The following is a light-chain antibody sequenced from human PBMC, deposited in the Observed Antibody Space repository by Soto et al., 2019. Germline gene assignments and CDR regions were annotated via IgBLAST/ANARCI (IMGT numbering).Light chain of an antibody. CDR2: VNSDGSY. CDR1: SGHSSNA. J-gene: IGLJ2*01. V-gene: IGLV4-69*01. CDR3: QTWGWGSVV. Sequence: QPVLTQSPSASASLGASVKFTCTLSSGHSSNAVAWHQQQPEKGPRYLMKVNSDGSYRKGDGIPDRFSGSSSGPERHLTISSLQSEDEADYYCQTWGWGSVVFGGGTKVTVL.